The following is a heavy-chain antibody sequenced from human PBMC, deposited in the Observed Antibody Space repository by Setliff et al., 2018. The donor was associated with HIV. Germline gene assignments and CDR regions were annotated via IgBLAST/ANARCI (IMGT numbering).Heavy chain of an antibody. CDR2: TSHSGKT. CDR1: GGPLSGHY. CDR3: VTSSSWSSRLNF. Sequence: PSETLSLTCAVYGGPLSGHYWSWIRQPPGQGLEWIGETSHSGKTNYNPSLKGRVTISVDTSKNQLSLKLTSVTAADTAVYYCVTSSSWSSRLNFWGPGMLVTVSS. D-gene: IGHD2-2*01. J-gene: IGHJ4*02. V-gene: IGHV4-34*01.